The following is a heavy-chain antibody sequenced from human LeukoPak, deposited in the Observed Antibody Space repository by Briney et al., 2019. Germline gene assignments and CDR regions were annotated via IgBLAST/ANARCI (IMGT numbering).Heavy chain of an antibody. CDR3: ARGHALVTASFDF. CDR2: VFYTGTT. D-gene: IGHD2-21*02. J-gene: IGHJ4*02. V-gene: IGHV4-39*01. Sequence: PSETLSLTCTVSGVSIISSNYYWGWFRQPPGKGLQWIASVFYTGTTRHNPSLKSRVTISVDTSKNEFSLSLSSVTAEDTAMYYCARGHALVTASFDFWGQGTLVTVSS. CDR1: GVSIISSNYY.